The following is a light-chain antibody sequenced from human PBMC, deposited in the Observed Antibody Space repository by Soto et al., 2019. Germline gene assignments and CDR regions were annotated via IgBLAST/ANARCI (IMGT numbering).Light chain of an antibody. J-gene: IGLJ1*01. CDR2: EVI. V-gene: IGLV2-14*01. CDR1: SSDVGGYNF. CDR3: SSYTSSNTLV. Sequence: QSALTQPASVSGSPGQSITISCTGTSSDVGGYNFVSWYQQHPGKAPKLMIYEVINRPSGVSNRFSGSKSGNTASLTISGLQAEDEADYYCSSYTSSNTLVFGNGTKVTVL.